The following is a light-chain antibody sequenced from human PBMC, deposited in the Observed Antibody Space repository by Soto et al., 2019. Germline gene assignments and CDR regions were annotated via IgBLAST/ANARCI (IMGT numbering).Light chain of an antibody. CDR2: RNN. Sequence: QSVLTQPPSASGTPGQRVTISCSGSSSNIGSNYVYWYQQVPGTAPKLLIYRNNQRPSGVPDRFSGSKSGTSASLAISGLRSEGEADYYCAGWDDSLSGVVFGGGTKLTVL. CDR3: AGWDDSLSGVV. CDR1: SSNIGSNY. V-gene: IGLV1-47*01. J-gene: IGLJ2*01.